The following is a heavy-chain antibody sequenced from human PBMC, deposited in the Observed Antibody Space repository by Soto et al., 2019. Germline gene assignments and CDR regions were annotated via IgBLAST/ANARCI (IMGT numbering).Heavy chain of an antibody. V-gene: IGHV4-34*01. D-gene: IGHD1-7*01. CDR3: ARGRLYNWNYSIDY. Sequence: SETLSLTCAVYGGSFSGYYWSWIRQPPGKGLEWIGEINHSGSTNYNPSLKSRVTISVDTSKNQFSLKLSSVTAADTAVYYCARGRLYNWNYSIDYWGQGTLVTVSS. CDR2: INHSGST. CDR1: GGSFSGYY. J-gene: IGHJ4*02.